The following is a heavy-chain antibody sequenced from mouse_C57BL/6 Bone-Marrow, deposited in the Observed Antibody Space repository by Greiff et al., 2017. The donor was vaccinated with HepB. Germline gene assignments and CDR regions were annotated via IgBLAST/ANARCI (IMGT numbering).Heavy chain of an antibody. CDR2: INPNNGGT. CDR1: GYTFTDYN. Sequence: EVKVVESGPELVKPGASVKIPCKASGYTFTDYNMDWVKQSHGKSLEWIGDINPNNGGTIYNQKFKGKATLTVDKSSSTAYMELRSLTSEDTAVYYCARRNSTLFDYWGQGTTLTVSS. J-gene: IGHJ2*01. V-gene: IGHV1-18*01. CDR3: ARRNSTLFDY. D-gene: IGHD2-5*01.